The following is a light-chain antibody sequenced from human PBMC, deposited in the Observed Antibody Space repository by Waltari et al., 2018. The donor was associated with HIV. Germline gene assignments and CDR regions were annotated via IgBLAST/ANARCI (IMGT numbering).Light chain of an antibody. CDR1: SSDVGGYNS. Sequence: HSALTQPPSASGSPGQSVTISCTGNSSDVGGYNSVSWYQQHPGKAPKLMIYEVTKRPSGVPDRFSGSKSGNTASLTVSGLQAEDEADYYCSSYAGSNNLLFGGGTKLTVL. V-gene: IGLV2-8*01. J-gene: IGLJ2*01. CDR2: EVT. CDR3: SSYAGSNNLL.